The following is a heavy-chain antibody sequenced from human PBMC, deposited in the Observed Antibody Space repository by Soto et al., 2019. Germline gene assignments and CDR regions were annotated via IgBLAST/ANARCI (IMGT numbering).Heavy chain of an antibody. V-gene: IGHV3-66*01. CDR1: GFTFSSNY. Sequence: LRLSCAASGFTFSSNYMSWVRQAPGKGLEWVSVIYSGGSAYYADSVKGRFTISRDNSKNTLYLQMNSLRAEDTAVYYCARVMSSYDFWSGYLYYYYYGMDVWGQGTTVTVSS. D-gene: IGHD3-3*01. J-gene: IGHJ6*02. CDR2: IYSGGSA. CDR3: ARVMSSYDFWSGYLYYYYYGMDV.